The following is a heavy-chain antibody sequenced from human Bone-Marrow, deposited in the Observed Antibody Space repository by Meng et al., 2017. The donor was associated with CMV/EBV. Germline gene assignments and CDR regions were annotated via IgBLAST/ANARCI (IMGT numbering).Heavy chain of an antibody. CDR3: ASTYCSSTSWGMDV. CDR1: GFTFSSYW. D-gene: IGHD2-2*01. J-gene: IGHJ6*02. V-gene: IGHV3-7*01. Sequence: GESLKISCAASGFTFSSYWMSWVRQAPGKGLEWVANIKQDGSEKYYVDSVKGRFTISRDNAKNSLYLQMNSLRAEDTAVYYCASTYCSSTSWGMDVWGQGTTVTVSS. CDR2: IKQDGSEK.